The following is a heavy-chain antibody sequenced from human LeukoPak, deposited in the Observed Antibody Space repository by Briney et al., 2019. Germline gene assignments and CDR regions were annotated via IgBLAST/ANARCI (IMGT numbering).Heavy chain of an antibody. CDR2: ISSSSSTI. CDR1: GFTFSSHW. CDR3: ARVGGIAAH. J-gene: IGHJ4*02. D-gene: IGHD6-13*01. Sequence: GGSLRLSCAASGFTFSSHWMTWVRQAPGKGLEWVSYISSSSSTIYYADSVKGRFTISRDNAKNSLYLQMNSLRAEDTAVYYCARVGGIAAHWGQGTLVTVSS. V-gene: IGHV3-48*01.